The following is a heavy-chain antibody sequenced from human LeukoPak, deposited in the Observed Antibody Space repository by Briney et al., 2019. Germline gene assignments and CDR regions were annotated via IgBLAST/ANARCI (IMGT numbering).Heavy chain of an antibody. CDR2: VKSDGSST. Sequence: GGSLRLSCAASGFTFSSYAMHWVRQAPGKGLVWVSRVKSDGSSTSYADSVKGRFTISRDNARNTLYLQMNSLRAEDTAVYYCARDGFLGPVTAYLDCWGQGTPVTVSS. CDR1: GFTFSSYA. D-gene: IGHD2-21*02. V-gene: IGHV3-74*01. J-gene: IGHJ4*02. CDR3: ARDGFLGPVTAYLDC.